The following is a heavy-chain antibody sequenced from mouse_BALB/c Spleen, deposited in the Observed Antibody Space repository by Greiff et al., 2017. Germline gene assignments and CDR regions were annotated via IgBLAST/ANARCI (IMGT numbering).Heavy chain of an antibody. CDR1: GFTFSSFG. CDR3: ARWEDAMDY. V-gene: IGHV5-17*02. J-gene: IGHJ4*01. CDR2: ISSGSSTI. Sequence: EVKLMESGGGLVQPGGSRKLSCAASGFTFSSFGMHWVRQAPEKGLEWVAYISSGSSTIYYADTVKGRFTISRDNPKNTLFLQMTSLRSEDTAMYYCARWEDAMDYWGQGTSVTVSS. D-gene: IGHD4-1*01.